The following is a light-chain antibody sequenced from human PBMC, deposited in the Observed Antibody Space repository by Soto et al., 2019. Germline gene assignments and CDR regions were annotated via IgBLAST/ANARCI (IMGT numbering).Light chain of an antibody. CDR3: CSYAGSSTSLYV. Sequence: QSALTQPASAPGSPGQSITISCTGTSSDVGSYNLVSWYQQHPGKAPKLMIYEGSKRPSGVSNRFSGSKSGNTASLTISGLQAEDEADYYCCSYAGSSTSLYVFGTGTKVTVL. V-gene: IGLV2-23*01. CDR1: SSDVGSYNL. J-gene: IGLJ1*01. CDR2: EGS.